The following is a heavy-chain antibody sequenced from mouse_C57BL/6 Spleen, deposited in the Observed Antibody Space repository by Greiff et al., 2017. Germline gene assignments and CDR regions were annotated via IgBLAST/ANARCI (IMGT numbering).Heavy chain of an antibody. V-gene: IGHV3-6*01. CDR2: ISYDGSN. J-gene: IGHJ2*01. D-gene: IGHD2-2*01. Sequence: EVQLQQSGPGLVKPSQSLSLTCSVTGYSITSGYYWNWIRQFPGNKLEWMGYISYDGSNNYNPSLKNRISITRDTSKNQFFLKLNSVTTEDTATYYCAREGDGYGFDYWGQGTTLTVSS. CDR3: AREGDGYGFDY. CDR1: GYSITSGYY.